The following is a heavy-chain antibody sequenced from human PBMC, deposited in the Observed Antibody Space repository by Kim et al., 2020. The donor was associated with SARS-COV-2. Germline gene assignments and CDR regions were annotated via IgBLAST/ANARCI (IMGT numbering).Heavy chain of an antibody. CDR1: GGSISSSSYY. CDR2: IYYSGST. J-gene: IGHJ4*02. CDR3: ARSVRVGYDLFDS. Sequence: SETLSLTCTVSGGSISSSSYYWGWIRQPPGKGLEWIGSIYYSGSTYYNPSLKSRVTISVDTSKNQFSLKLSSVTAADTAVYYCARSVRVGYDLFDSLGQGTLVTLSP. V-gene: IGHV4-39*01. D-gene: IGHD5-12*01.